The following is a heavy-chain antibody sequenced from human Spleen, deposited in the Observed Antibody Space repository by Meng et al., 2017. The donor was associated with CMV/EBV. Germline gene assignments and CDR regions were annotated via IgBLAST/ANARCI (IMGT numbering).Heavy chain of an antibody. V-gene: IGHV1-2*02. CDR2: INPDSGDT. J-gene: IGHJ6*02. CDR3: ARTYDIVKYGTDV. Sequence: ASVKVSCKASGYTFTGYYMHWVRQAPGQGLEWMGWINPDSGDTNYSQKFQGRVTMTRDTSIATAFMELRRVTHDDTALYYCARTYDIVKYGTDVWGQGTAVTVSS. D-gene: IGHD3-9*01. CDR1: GYTFTGYY.